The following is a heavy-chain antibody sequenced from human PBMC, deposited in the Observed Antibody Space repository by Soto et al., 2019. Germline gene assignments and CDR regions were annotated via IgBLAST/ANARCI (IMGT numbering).Heavy chain of an antibody. J-gene: IGHJ6*02. CDR2: IYYTGTT. V-gene: IGHV4-61*08. D-gene: IGHD1-26*01. CDR1: GGSVNSGGHY. CDR3: ARDGPYGGSYLGYGLEV. Sequence: PSETRSLTCSVSGGSVNSGGHYWTWIRQPPGKPLEWIGYIYYTGTTNYNPSLKSRVTISLDTSENQFSLKLSSVTAADTAVYYCARDGPYGGSYLGYGLEVWGQGAAVTVSS.